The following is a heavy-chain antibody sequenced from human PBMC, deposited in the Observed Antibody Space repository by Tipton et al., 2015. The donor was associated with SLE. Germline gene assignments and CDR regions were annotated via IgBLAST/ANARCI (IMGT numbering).Heavy chain of an antibody. CDR3: ARGGTAYYYYYIDV. D-gene: IGHD1-26*01. Sequence: TLSLTCAVSGGSISSNSWWTWVRQPPGKGLEWIGEIYHSGSTNYNPSLKSRVTISVDKSKNQFSLKLSSVTAADTAVYYCARGGTAYYYYYIDVWGKGTTVTVAS. CDR2: IYHSGST. CDR1: GGSISSNSW. V-gene: IGHV4-4*02. J-gene: IGHJ6*03.